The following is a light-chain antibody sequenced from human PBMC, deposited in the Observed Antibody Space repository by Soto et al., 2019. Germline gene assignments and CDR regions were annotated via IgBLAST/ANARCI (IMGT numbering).Light chain of an antibody. J-gene: IGLJ2*01. CDR3: FLSYPGGRV. CDR1: TGAVTSDHY. Sequence: QTVVTQEPSLTVSPGGTVTLTCGSCTGAVTSDHYPYWFQQKPGQAPKILIYDTNNRHAWTPTRFSGSLLGGKAALTLSGAQPEDEADYYCFLSYPGGRVFGGGTKLTVL. CDR2: DTN. V-gene: IGLV7-46*01.